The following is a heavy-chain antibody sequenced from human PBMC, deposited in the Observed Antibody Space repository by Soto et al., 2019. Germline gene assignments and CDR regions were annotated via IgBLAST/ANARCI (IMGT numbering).Heavy chain of an antibody. J-gene: IGHJ4*02. D-gene: IGHD2-15*01. V-gene: IGHV1-3*01. CDR2: INAGNGNT. CDR1: GYTFNKYA. Sequence: ASVKVSCKASGYTFNKYAMQWVRQAPGQRLEWMGWINAGNGNTKYSQKFQGRVTITRDTSASTAYMELSSLRSEDTAVYYCARDGAATISDYWGQGTLVTVSS. CDR3: ARDGAATISDY.